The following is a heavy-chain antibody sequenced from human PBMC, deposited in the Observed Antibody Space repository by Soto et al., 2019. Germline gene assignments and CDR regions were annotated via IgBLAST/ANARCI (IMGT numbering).Heavy chain of an antibody. CDR3: ARARPFKDYGDYYFDY. CDR2: ISGSGGTT. J-gene: IGHJ4*02. D-gene: IGHD4-17*01. CDR1: GFTFSSYA. V-gene: IGHV3-23*01. Sequence: GGSLRLSCAASGFTFSSYAMSWVRQAPGKGLEWVSAISGSGGTTYYADSVKGRFTISRDNAKNSLYLQMNSLRAEDTALYYCARARPFKDYGDYYFDYWGQGTLVTVSS.